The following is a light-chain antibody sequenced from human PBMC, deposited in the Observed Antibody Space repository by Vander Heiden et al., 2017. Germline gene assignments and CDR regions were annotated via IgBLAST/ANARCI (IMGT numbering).Light chain of an antibody. Sequence: HSVLPHPPPSSGAPRPGVTNSCSGSSSSIGSRTVNWYQHLQGPAPNLLIFSNSQRPSAVPDRFSGSQSGTSASLALSGLQSEDEDDYYCAAWDDSLNGPVFGGGTKLTVL. CDR1: SSSIGSRT. CDR2: SNS. CDR3: AAWDDSLNGPV. J-gene: IGLJ2*01. V-gene: IGLV1-44*01.